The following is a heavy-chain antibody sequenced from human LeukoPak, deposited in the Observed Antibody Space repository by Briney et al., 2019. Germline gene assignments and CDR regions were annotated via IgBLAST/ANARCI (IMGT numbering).Heavy chain of an antibody. D-gene: IGHD2-2*01. CDR3: ASRRTSSSYYLDY. CDR2: IIPIFGTA. CDR1: GGTFSSYA. V-gene: IGHV1-69*13. J-gene: IGHJ4*02. Sequence: SVKVSCKASGGTFSSYAISWVRQAPGQGLEWMGGIIPIFGTANYAQKFQGRVTITADESTSTAYMELSSLRSEDTAVYYCASRRTSSSYYLDYWGQGTLVTVSS.